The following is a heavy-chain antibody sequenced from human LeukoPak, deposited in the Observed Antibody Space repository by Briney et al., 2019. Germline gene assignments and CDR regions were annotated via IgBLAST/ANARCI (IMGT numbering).Heavy chain of an antibody. J-gene: IGHJ4*02. V-gene: IGHV3-7*01. D-gene: IGHD6-19*01. CDR1: GFTFTNYW. CDR3: ARDRSSGWYGGLDY. Sequence: PGGSLRLSCAASGFTFTNYWMSWVRQAPGKGLELVANIKQDRSEKYYVDSVRGRFTISRDNAKNSLYLQMNSLRAEDTAVYYCARDRSSGWYGGLDYWGQGTLVTVSS. CDR2: IKQDRSEK.